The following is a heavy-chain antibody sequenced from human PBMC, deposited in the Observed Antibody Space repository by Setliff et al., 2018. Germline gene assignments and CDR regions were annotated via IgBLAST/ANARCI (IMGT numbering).Heavy chain of an antibody. CDR3: AREQWLDPPGYYYMDV. Sequence: KPSETLSLTCTVSGGSISSYYWSWIRQPPGKGLEWIGYIYYSGSTNYNPSLKSRVTISVDTSKNQLSLKLSSVTAADTAVYYCAREQWLDPPGYYYMDVWAKGTTVTVSS. J-gene: IGHJ6*03. V-gene: IGHV4-59*01. D-gene: IGHD6-19*01. CDR1: GGSISSYY. CDR2: IYYSGST.